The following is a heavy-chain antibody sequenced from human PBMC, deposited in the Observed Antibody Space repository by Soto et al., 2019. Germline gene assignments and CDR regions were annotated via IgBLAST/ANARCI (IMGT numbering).Heavy chain of an antibody. CDR1: GGSVSSVKYF. V-gene: IGHV4-61*01. Sequence: KTSETLSLTCNVSGGSVSSVKYFWSWIRQPPGKGLEWIGNVYYSGGAKYNPSVKRRVSISVDTSKNQFSLNLSSVTAADTAVYYCTRDGDGRMTTNPYYYYGMDVWGPGITVTVSS. CDR2: VYYSGGA. D-gene: IGHD2-21*02. J-gene: IGHJ6*02. CDR3: TRDGDGRMTTNPYYYYGMDV.